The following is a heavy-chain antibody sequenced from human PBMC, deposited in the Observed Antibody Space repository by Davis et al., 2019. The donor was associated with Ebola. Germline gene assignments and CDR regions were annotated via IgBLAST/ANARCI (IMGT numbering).Heavy chain of an antibody. CDR2: ISSSSSYI. D-gene: IGHD6-25*01. CDR1: GFTFSSYS. Sequence: PGGSLRLSCAASGFTFSSYSMNWVRQAPGKGLEWVSSISSSSSYIYYADPVKGRFTISRDNSKNTLYLQMNSLRAEDTAVYYCAKDLSGFDYWGQGTLVTVSS. CDR3: AKDLSGFDY. J-gene: IGHJ4*02. V-gene: IGHV3-21*04.